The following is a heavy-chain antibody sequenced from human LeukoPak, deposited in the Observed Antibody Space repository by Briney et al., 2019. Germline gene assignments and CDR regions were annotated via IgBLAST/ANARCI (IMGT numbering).Heavy chain of an antibody. V-gene: IGHV4-4*07. CDR3: ARQMAVAGKAGFDY. J-gene: IGHJ4*02. D-gene: IGHD6-19*01. Sequence: SETLSLTCTVSGGSISSYYWTWIRLPAGKGLEWIGRIYTTGNTNYNPSLNSRFTMSVDTSKNQFSLKLSSVAAAGTAVYYCARQMAVAGKAGFDYWGQGTLVTVSS. CDR1: GGSISSYY. CDR2: IYTTGNT.